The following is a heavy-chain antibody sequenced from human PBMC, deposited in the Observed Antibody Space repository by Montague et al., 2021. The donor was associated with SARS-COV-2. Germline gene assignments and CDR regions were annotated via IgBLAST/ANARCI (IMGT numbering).Heavy chain of an antibody. J-gene: IGHJ4*02. CDR1: GFSLSTSGVG. Sequence: PALVNPTQTLTLTCTFSGFSLSTSGVGVGWIRQPPGKALEWLAFIFWDDAKHYIPSLKTRLTITKDTSKNQVVLTMTNMDLVDTATYYCAHRGPTSTAVPGTPFDFWGQGTLVTVSS. CDR3: AHRGPTSTAVPGTPFDF. V-gene: IGHV2-5*02. CDR2: IFWDDAK. D-gene: IGHD2-2*01.